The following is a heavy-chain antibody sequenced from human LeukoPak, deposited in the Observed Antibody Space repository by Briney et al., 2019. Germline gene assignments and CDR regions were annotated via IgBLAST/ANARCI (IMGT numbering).Heavy chain of an antibody. V-gene: IGHV3-33*01. CDR1: GFTFSNYG. J-gene: IGHJ4*02. CDR2: IWHDGSNK. D-gene: IGHD3-10*01. Sequence: GRSLRLSCAASGFTFSNYGVHWVRQAPGKGLEWVAVIWHDGSNKWYADSVKGRFIISRDNSKNTLYVQMDSLRAEDTAVYYCARELHNYFDYWGQGTLVTVSS. CDR3: ARELHNYFDY.